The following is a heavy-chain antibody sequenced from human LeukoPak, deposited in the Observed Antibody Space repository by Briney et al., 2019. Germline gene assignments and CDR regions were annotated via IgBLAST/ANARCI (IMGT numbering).Heavy chain of an antibody. CDR1: GFTFDDYA. Sequence: PGGSLRLSCAASGFTFDDYAMHWVRQAPGKGLEWVSGISWNSGSIGYADSVKGRFTISRDNAKNSLYLQMNSLRAEDTALYYCAKAYDFWSGYPDYWGQGTLVTVS. J-gene: IGHJ4*02. CDR3: AKAYDFWSGYPDY. D-gene: IGHD3-3*01. V-gene: IGHV3-9*01. CDR2: ISWNSGSI.